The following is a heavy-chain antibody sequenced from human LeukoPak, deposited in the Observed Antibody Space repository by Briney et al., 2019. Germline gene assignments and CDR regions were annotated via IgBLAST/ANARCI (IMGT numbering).Heavy chain of an antibody. CDR2: IRYDGSNK. Sequence: GGSLRLSCAASGFTFSSYGMHWVRQAPGKGLGWVAFIRYDGSNKYYADSVKGRFTISRDNSKNTLYLQMNSLRAEDTAVYYCAKDATIFGVVRLGYMDVWGKGTTVTVSS. V-gene: IGHV3-30*02. CDR1: GFTFSSYG. J-gene: IGHJ6*03. CDR3: AKDATIFGVVRLGYMDV. D-gene: IGHD3-3*01.